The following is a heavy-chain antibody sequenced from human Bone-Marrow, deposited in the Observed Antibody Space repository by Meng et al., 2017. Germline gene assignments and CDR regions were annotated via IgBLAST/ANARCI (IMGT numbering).Heavy chain of an antibody. V-gene: IGHV4-59*01. Sequence: GSLRLSCTVSGGSISSYYLSWIRQPPGKGLEWIGYIYYSGSTNYNPSLKSRVTISVDTSKNQFSLKLSSVTAADTAVYYCARDIGSSKNYWGQGTLVTVSS. D-gene: IGHD6-13*01. CDR1: GGSISSYY. CDR3: ARDIGSSKNY. CDR2: IYYSGST. J-gene: IGHJ4*02.